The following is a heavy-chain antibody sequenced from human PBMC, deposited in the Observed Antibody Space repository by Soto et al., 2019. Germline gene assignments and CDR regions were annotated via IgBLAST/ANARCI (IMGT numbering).Heavy chain of an antibody. Sequence: PGESLKISCNGSGYSFTIDCIGLVLQMPGKGLEWMGIIYPGDSDTRYSPSFQGQVTISADKSISTAYLQWSSLKASDTAMYYCARHRGGGDYYFDYWGQGTLVTVSS. CDR3: ARHRGGGDYYFDY. CDR1: GYSFTIDC. V-gene: IGHV5-51*01. CDR2: IYPGDSDT. J-gene: IGHJ4*02. D-gene: IGHD2-21*02.